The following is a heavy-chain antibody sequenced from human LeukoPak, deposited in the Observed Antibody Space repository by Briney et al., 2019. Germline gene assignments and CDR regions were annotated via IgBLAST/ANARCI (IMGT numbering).Heavy chain of an antibody. D-gene: IGHD1-1*01. CDR2: ISSSGSTI. CDR1: GFTFGNYA. J-gene: IGHJ6*03. Sequence: GGSLRLSCAASGFTFGNYAMAWIRQAPGKGREWVSYISSSGSTIYYADSVKGRFTIARDNAKNSLYLQMNSLRAEDTAVYYCARPNWSDYYYYMDVWGKGTTVTVSS. V-gene: IGHV3-11*04. CDR3: ARPNWSDYYYYMDV.